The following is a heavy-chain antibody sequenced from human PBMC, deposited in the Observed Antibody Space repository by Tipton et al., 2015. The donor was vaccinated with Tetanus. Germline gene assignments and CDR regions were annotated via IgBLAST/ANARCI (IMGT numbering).Heavy chain of an antibody. Sequence: TLSLTCAVYGGSFSGYYWSWIRQPPGKGLEWIGEINHSGSTNYNPSLKSRVTISVDTSKNQFSLKLSSVTAADTAVYYCARVLILGFGELLGYYYYYGMDVWGQGTTVTVSS. J-gene: IGHJ6*02. D-gene: IGHD3-10*01. V-gene: IGHV4-34*01. CDR3: ARVLILGFGELLGYYYYYGMDV. CDR2: INHSGST. CDR1: GGSFSGYY.